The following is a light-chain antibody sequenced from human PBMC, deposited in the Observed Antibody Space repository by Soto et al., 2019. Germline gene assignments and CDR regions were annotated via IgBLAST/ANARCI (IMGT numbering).Light chain of an antibody. Sequence: EIVMTQSPATLSVSPGERVTLSCRASQSVSRNLAWYQQKPGQAPRLLIYATSTRAADIPGRFSGSGSGTEFTLTISSLQSEDFAVYYGQQYLNWPPMYTVGQGNKLEIK. CDR1: QSVSRN. J-gene: IGKJ2*01. CDR2: ATS. V-gene: IGKV3-15*01. CDR3: QQYLNWPPMYT.